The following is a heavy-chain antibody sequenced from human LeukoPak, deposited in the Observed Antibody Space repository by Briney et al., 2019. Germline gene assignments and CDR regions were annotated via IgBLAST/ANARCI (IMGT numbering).Heavy chain of an antibody. D-gene: IGHD2/OR15-2a*01. CDR3: AKLLGTVTAYDY. CDR2: INPDGSQK. J-gene: IGHJ4*02. CDR1: GFNFSRNW. Sequence: GGSLRLSCEASGFNFSRNWMSWVRQAPGKGLEWVASINPDGSQKFYVDSVKCRFTISRDNTKSSLYLEMNSLGAEDTAMYYCAKLLGTVTAYDYWGQGIRVTVSS. V-gene: IGHV3-7*01.